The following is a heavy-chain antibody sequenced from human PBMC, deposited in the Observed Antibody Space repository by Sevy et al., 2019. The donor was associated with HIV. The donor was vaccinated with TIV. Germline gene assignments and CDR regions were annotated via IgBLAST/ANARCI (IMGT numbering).Heavy chain of an antibody. CDR2: ISYDGTNK. CDR1: EFTFKTSG. J-gene: IGHJ5*02. Sequence: GGSLRLSCAASEFTFKTSGMHWVRQAPGKGLEWVAVISYDGTNKYYADSVKGRFTISRDNSKNTVYLQMNSLRAEDTAVYYCAGENLHWFDPWGQGTLVTVSS. CDR3: AGENLHWFDP. V-gene: IGHV3-33*05.